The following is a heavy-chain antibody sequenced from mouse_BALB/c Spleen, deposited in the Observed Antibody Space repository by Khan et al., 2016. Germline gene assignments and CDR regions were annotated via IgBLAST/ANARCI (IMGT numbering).Heavy chain of an antibody. CDR1: GYTFTNYG. J-gene: IGHJ2*01. CDR3: ARFRYGNY. CDR2: INTYTGES. V-gene: IGHV9-1*02. D-gene: IGHD2-10*02. Sequence: QIQLVQSGPELKKPGETVKISCKASGYTFTNYGMNWVKQAPGKGLKWMGWINTYTGESTYADDFKGRFAFSLETSASTAYLQINNLKNEDMATYFCARFRYGNYWGQGTTLTVSS.